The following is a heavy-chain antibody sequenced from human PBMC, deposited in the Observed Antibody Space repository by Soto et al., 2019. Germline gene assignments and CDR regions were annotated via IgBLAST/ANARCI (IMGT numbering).Heavy chain of an antibody. J-gene: IGHJ6*02. CDR3: ARDYYGMDV. CDR2: TYQSGSA. Sequence: SETLSLTCTVSGGSLSSGGYSWTWIRQSPGKGLEWIGYTYQSGSAYYNPSLKSRVTISVDRSKNQFSLNLTSVTAADTAVYYCARDYYGMDVWGQGTTVTVSS. CDR1: GGSLSSGGYS. V-gene: IGHV4-30-2*06.